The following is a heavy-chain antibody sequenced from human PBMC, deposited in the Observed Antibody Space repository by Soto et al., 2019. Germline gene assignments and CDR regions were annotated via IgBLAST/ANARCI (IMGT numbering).Heavy chain of an antibody. CDR1: GFTFSSYG. CDR3: SKSEEYSYSIDY. CDR2: ISYDGSNK. V-gene: IGHV3-30*18. Sequence: AGGSLRLSCAASGFTFSSYGMHWVRQAPGKGLEWVAVISYDGSNKYYADSVKGRFTISRDNSKNTLYLQMTSLRAEDTAVYYCSKSEEYSYSIDYWGQGT. J-gene: IGHJ4*02. D-gene: IGHD5-18*01.